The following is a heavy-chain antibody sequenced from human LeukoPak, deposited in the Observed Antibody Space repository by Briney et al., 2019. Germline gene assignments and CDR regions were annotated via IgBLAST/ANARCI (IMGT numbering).Heavy chain of an antibody. CDR1: GFTFSSYA. CDR3: ARDTLDCSGGSCPYYYYYMDV. CDR2: ISGSAGST. J-gene: IGHJ6*03. V-gene: IGHV3-23*01. Sequence: GGSLRLSCAASGFTFSSYAMSWVRQAPGKGLEWVSAISGSAGSTYYADSVKGRFTISRDNSKNTLYLQMNSLRAEDTAVYYCARDTLDCSGGSCPYYYYYMDVWGKGTTVTISS. D-gene: IGHD2-15*01.